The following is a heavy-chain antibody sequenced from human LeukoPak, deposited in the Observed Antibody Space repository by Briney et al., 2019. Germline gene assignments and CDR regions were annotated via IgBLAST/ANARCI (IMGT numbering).Heavy chain of an antibody. J-gene: IGHJ1*01. D-gene: IGHD2-21*02. Sequence: SETLSLTCTVSGGSISSSSYYWGWIRQPPGKGLEWIGSIYYSGSTYYNLSLKSRVTISVDTSKNQFSLKLSSVTAADTAVYYCARQPRDCGGDCYFSYFQHWGQGTLVTVSS. V-gene: IGHV4-39*01. CDR3: ARQPRDCGGDCYFSYFQH. CDR2: IYYSGST. CDR1: GGSISSSSYY.